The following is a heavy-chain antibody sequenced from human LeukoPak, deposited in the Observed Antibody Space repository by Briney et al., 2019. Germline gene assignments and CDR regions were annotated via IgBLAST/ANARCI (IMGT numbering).Heavy chain of an antibody. Sequence: ASVKVSFKASGYTFTSYAMHWVRQAPGQRREWMGWINAGNGNTKYSQKFQGRVTITRDTSASTAYMELSSLRSEDTAVYYCARVVVPAAMDYYYGMDVWGKGTTVTVSS. V-gene: IGHV1-3*01. J-gene: IGHJ6*04. CDR2: INAGNGNT. CDR3: ARVVVPAAMDYYYGMDV. D-gene: IGHD2-2*01. CDR1: GYTFTSYA.